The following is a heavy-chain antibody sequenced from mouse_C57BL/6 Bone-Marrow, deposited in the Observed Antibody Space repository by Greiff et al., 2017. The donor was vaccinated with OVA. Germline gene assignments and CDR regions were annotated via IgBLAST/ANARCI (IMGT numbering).Heavy chain of an antibody. J-gene: IGHJ2*01. CDR2: INPSNGGT. CDR3: ARLAHLTGRGDY. V-gene: IGHV1-53*01. CDR1: GYTFTSYW. D-gene: IGHD4-1*01. Sequence: QVQLQQPGTDLVKPGASVKLSCKASGYTFTSYWMHWVKQRPGQGLEWIGNINPSNGGTNYNEKFRSKATLTVDKSSSTAFMQLSSLTSEDSTVYYCARLAHLTGRGDYWGQGTTLTVSS.